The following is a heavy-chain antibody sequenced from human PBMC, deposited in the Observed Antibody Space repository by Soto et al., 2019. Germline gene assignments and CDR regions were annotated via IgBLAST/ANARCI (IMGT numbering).Heavy chain of an antibody. Sequence: GGSLRLSCAASGFTFSSYSMNWVRQAPGKGLEWVSSISSSSSYIYYADSVKGRFTISRDNAKNSLYLQMNSLRAEDTAVYYCARDLAAAGLPLPFDPWGQGTLVTVSS. CDR2: ISSSSSYI. J-gene: IGHJ5*02. V-gene: IGHV3-21*01. D-gene: IGHD6-13*01. CDR3: ARDLAAAGLPLPFDP. CDR1: GFTFSSYS.